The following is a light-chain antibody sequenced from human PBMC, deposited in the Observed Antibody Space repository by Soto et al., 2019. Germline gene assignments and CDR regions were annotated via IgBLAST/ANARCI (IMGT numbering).Light chain of an antibody. Sequence: QSVLTQPASVSGSPGQSITISCTGTSSYVGSYNLVSWYQQHPGKAPKLMIYEVSKRPSGVSNRFSGSKSGNTASLTISGLQAEDDADYYCCSYAGSSSYVFGPGTKLTVL. CDR3: CSYAGSSSYV. J-gene: IGLJ1*01. CDR1: SSYVGSYNL. V-gene: IGLV2-23*02. CDR2: EVS.